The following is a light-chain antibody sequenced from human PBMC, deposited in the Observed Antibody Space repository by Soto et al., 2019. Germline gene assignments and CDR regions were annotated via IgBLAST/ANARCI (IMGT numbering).Light chain of an antibody. CDR1: NGDVGGYIY. V-gene: IGLV2-14*03. CDR3: SSYTYTSTLV. J-gene: IGLJ2*01. Sequence: QSVLTQPASVSGSPGQSITISCTGTNGDVGGYIYVSWYQQHPGKAPKLMIYDVNNRPSGISNRFSGSKSGNTASLTISGLQAEDEADYYCSSYTYTSTLVFGGGTKLTVL. CDR2: DVN.